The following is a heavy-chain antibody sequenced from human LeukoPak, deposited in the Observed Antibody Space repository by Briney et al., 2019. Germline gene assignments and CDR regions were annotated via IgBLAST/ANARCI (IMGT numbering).Heavy chain of an antibody. CDR2: IYPGDSST. V-gene: IGHV5-51*01. CDR3: ARFRFYGSGSYYNH. J-gene: IGHJ4*02. D-gene: IGHD3-10*01. CDR1: GFTFTDYW. Sequence: GESLKISCKGSGFTFTDYWIGWVRQMPGKGLEWMGMIYPGDSSTRYSPSFQGQVSISVDKAISTAYLQWSSLKASDTAIYYCARFRFYGSGSYYNHWGQGTLVTVPS.